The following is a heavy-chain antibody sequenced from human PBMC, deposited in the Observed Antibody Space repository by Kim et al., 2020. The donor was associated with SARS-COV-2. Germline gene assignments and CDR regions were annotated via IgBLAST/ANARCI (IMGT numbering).Heavy chain of an antibody. Sequence: YNDYAVSVQSRITINPDTSNNQFSLQLNSVTPEDTAVYYCASDYNGYRFHSWGQGTLVTVSS. V-gene: IGHV6-1*01. D-gene: IGHD5-12*01. J-gene: IGHJ4*02. CDR2: YN. CDR3: ASDYNGYRFHS.